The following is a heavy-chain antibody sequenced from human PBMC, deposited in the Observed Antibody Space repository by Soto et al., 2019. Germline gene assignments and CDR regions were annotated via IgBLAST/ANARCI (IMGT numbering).Heavy chain of an antibody. CDR3: AAESEYCTATACHHNAYFDY. CDR2: ISGSSTTI. CDR1: GLTFGSYS. D-gene: IGHD2-8*02. Sequence: EVQLVESGGGLAQPGGSLTLSCAASGLTFGSYSLNWVRQAPGKGLEWVSYISGSSTTIYYADSVKGRFTISRDNAKNSLYLQMNSLRAEDTAVYYCAAESEYCTATACHHNAYFDYWGQGNLVTVSS. V-gene: IGHV3-48*01. J-gene: IGHJ4*02.